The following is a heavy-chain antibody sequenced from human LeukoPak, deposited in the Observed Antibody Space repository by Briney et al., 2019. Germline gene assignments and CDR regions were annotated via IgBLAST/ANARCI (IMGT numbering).Heavy chain of an antibody. CDR3: AKLKRESAMVTYFDY. D-gene: IGHD5-18*01. CDR2: IYSDDLT. Sequence: GGSLRLSCAASGFTFSSYAMSWVRQAPGKGLEWVSVIYSDDLTYYADSVKGRFTISRDNSKNTLYLQMNSLRAEDTAVYYCAKLKRESAMVTYFDYWGQGTLVTVSS. V-gene: IGHV3-23*03. CDR1: GFTFSSYA. J-gene: IGHJ4*02.